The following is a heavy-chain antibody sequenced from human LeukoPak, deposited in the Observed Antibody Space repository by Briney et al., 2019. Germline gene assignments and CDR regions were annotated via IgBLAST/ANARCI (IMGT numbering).Heavy chain of an antibody. CDR3: ARDLTSYYYDNNGAFDF. Sequence: SVKVSCKASGGTFSSYAISWVRQAPGQGLEWMGRIIPILDTPNYAQKFQGRVTITADKSTSTAYMELSSLRFEDTAVYYCARDLTSYYYDNNGAFDFWGQGTLVTVSS. CDR1: GGTFSSYA. V-gene: IGHV1-69*04. J-gene: IGHJ4*02. CDR2: IIPILDTP. D-gene: IGHD3-22*01.